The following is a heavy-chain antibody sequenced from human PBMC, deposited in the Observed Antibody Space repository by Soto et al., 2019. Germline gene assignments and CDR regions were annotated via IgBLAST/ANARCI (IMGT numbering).Heavy chain of an antibody. J-gene: IGHJ4*02. CDR3: ARHVAGYSPDY. CDR1: GYSFTSYW. CDR2: IFPGDSDT. V-gene: IGHV5-51*01. Sequence: ESLKISCKGSGYSFTSYWIGWVRQMPGKGLEWMGIIFPGDSDTRYSPSFQGQVTISADKSISTAFLQWSSLKASDSAMYYCARHVAGYSPDYWGQGTLVTVSS. D-gene: IGHD3-9*01.